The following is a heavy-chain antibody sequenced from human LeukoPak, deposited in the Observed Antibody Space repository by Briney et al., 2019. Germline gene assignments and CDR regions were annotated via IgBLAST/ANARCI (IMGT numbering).Heavy chain of an antibody. Sequence: SETLSLTCTVSGGSISSGDYYWSWIRQPPGKGLEWIGYMYYSGSTCYNPSLKSRVTISVDTSKNQFSLKLSSVTAADTAVYYCARPYYYDSRIDPWGQGTLVTVSS. J-gene: IGHJ5*02. CDR2: MYYSGST. CDR3: ARPYYYDSRIDP. CDR1: GGSISSGDYY. D-gene: IGHD3-22*01. V-gene: IGHV4-30-4*01.